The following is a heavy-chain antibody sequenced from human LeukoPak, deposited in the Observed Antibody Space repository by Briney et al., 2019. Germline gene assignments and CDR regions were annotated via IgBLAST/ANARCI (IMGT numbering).Heavy chain of an antibody. CDR2: ISSNGGST. CDR3: ARGRVLRYFDWLSTDFDY. D-gene: IGHD3-9*01. CDR1: GFTFSSYA. J-gene: IGHJ4*02. Sequence: GGSLRLSRAASGFTFSSYAMHWVRQAPGKGLEYVSAISSNGGSTYYANSVKGRFTISRDNSKNTLYLQMGSLRAEDMAVYYCARGRVLRYFDWLSTDFDYWGQGTLVTVSS. V-gene: IGHV3-64*01.